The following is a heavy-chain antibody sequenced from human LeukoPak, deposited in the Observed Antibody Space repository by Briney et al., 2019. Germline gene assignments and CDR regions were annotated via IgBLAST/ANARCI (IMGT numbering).Heavy chain of an antibody. CDR1: GFTFSNYS. J-gene: IGHJ3*02. Sequence: GGSLRLSCEASGFTFSNYSMNWVRQAPGKGLEWVSYIRSSSSTIYYADSVKGRFTISRDNAKNSLYLQMNSLRAEDTAVYYCARAKRNGFDIWGQGTMVTVSS. CDR3: ARAKRNGFDI. CDR2: IRSSSSTI. V-gene: IGHV3-48*01.